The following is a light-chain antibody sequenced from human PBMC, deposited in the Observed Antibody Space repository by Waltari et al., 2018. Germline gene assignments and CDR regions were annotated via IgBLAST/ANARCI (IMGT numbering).Light chain of an antibody. V-gene: IGKV1-5*03. CDR1: QDIGTW. J-gene: IGKJ1*01. Sequence: DIQLTQSPSTLSASVGDRVTITCRASQDIGTWLAWYQQKPGKAPKLLVYKASRLQSGAPSRFSGSGSGTEFTLTISSLQPEDFATFYCQQFDTYPLTFGQGTKVDIK. CDR3: QQFDTYPLT. CDR2: KAS.